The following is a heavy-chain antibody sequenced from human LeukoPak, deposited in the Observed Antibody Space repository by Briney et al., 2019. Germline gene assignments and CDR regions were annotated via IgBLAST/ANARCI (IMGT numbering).Heavy chain of an antibody. J-gene: IGHJ4*02. D-gene: IGHD6-19*01. CDR3: VRVGSVAGSDYLDY. Sequence: GALKLSCVVSGFTFSDHFLGWVRQAPRKGLELVCRSRNKAKSYTTEYAASVKGRFTISRDDSKNSLYLQMNSLKTEDTAVYYCVRVGSVAGSDYLDYWGQGTLVTVSS. CDR1: GFTFSDHF. V-gene: IGHV3-72*01. CDR2: SRNKAKSYTT.